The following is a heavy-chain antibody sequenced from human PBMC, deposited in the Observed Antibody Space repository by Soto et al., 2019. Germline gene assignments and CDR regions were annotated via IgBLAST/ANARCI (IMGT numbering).Heavy chain of an antibody. CDR1: GFTFSSYG. CDR2: VWYDGGNK. V-gene: IGHV3-33*01. D-gene: IGHD5-12*01. Sequence: QVQLVESGGGVVQPGRSLRLSCAASGFTFSSYGMHWVRQAPGKGLEWVALVWYDGGNKYYADSVKGRFTISRDNSTNALYLQMNSLRDEDTAVYYCVRAAGYSGNDYVYYYGMDVWGQGTTVTVSS. CDR3: VRAAGYSGNDYVYYYGMDV. J-gene: IGHJ6*02.